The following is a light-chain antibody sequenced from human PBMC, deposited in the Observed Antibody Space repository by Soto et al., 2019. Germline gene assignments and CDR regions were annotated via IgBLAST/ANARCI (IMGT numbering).Light chain of an antibody. CDR1: QGISSY. Sequence: DIQLTQTPYFLSASVGDRATITFRASQGISSYLGWYQQKPGKDPKLLIYAASTLQSGVPSRFSGSGSGTEFTLTISSLQPEDFATYYCQQLNSYPINCGGGNTV. J-gene: IGKJ4*01. CDR3: QQLNSYPIN. CDR2: AAS. V-gene: IGKV1-9*01.